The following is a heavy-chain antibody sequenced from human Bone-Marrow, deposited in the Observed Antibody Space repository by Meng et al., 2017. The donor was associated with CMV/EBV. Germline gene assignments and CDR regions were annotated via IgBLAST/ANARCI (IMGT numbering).Heavy chain of an antibody. CDR2: ISAYNGNT. J-gene: IGHJ6*02. Sequence: ASVKVSCKASGYTFTSYGISWVRQAPGQGLEWMGWISAYNGNTNYAQKLQGRVTMTTDTSTSTAYMELRSLRSDDTAVYYCARGNDYGEPYYYYGMDVWGQGTTVTFYS. V-gene: IGHV1-18*01. CDR3: ARGNDYGEPYYYYGMDV. D-gene: IGHD4-17*01. CDR1: GYTFTSYG.